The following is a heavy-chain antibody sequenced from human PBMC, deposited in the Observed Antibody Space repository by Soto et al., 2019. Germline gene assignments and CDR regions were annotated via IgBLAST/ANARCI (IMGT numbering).Heavy chain of an antibody. Sequence: GGSLRLSCAASGFTFSSYAMHWVRQAPGKGLEWVAVISYDGSNKYYADSVKGRFTISRDNSKNTLYLQMNSLRAEDTAVYYCARQLVRNKHKSIDYWGQGTLVTVSS. J-gene: IGHJ4*02. CDR3: ARQLVRNKHKSIDY. D-gene: IGHD6-6*01. CDR2: ISYDGSNK. CDR1: GFTFSSYA. V-gene: IGHV3-30-3*01.